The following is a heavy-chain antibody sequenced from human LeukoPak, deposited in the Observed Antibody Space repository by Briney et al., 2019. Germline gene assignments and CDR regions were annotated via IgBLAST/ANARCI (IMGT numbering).Heavy chain of an antibody. CDR1: GFTFSSYG. D-gene: IGHD4-17*01. CDR3: ARDQEDGDLRTFWN. J-gene: IGHJ4*02. Sequence: PGGSLRLSCAASGFTFSSYGMHWVRQAPGKGLEWVAVIWYDGSNKYYADSVKGRFTISRDNSKNTLYLQMNSLRAEDTAVYYCARDQEDGDLRTFWNWGQGTLVTVSS. CDR2: IWYDGSNK. V-gene: IGHV3-33*01.